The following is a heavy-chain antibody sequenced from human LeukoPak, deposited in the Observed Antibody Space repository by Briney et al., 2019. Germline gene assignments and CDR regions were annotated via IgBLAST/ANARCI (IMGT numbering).Heavy chain of an antibody. CDR2: IYYSGTT. D-gene: IGHD1-1*01. J-gene: IGHJ4*02. Sequence: SETLSLTCTVSGGSISSYYWSWIRQPPGKGLEWIGYIYYSGTTNYNPSLKSRVTISVDTSKNQFSLKLSSVTAADTAVYFCARDRGRRDFDHWGQGTLVTVSS. V-gene: IGHV4-59*01. CDR1: GGSISSYY. CDR3: ARDRGRRDFDH.